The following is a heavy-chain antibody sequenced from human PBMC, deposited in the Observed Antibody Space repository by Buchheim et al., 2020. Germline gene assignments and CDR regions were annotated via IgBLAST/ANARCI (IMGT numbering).Heavy chain of an antibody. CDR1: GYTFSSYG. CDR3: ARVLKVAATPPAYGMDV. Sequence: QVQLVQSGAEVKKPGASVKVSCKASGYTFSSYGISWVRQAPGQGLDWMGWISGDNGNTKYPQKVQGRVTMTTDPSTSTAYMELTSLRSDDTAVYYCARVLKVAATPPAYGMDVWGQGTT. V-gene: IGHV1-18*04. D-gene: IGHD2-15*01. J-gene: IGHJ6*02. CDR2: ISGDNGNT.